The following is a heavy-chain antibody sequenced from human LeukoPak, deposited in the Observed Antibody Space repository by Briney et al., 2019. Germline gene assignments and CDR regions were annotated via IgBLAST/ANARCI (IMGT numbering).Heavy chain of an antibody. D-gene: IGHD3-10*01. J-gene: IGHJ5*02. Sequence: SETLSLTCTVSGGSISSSSYYWGCIRQPPGKGLGWIGSIYYSGSTYYNPSRKSRVTISVDTSKNQFSLKLSSVTAADTAVYYCAKQPHAFDNWFDPWGQGTLVTVSS. CDR1: GGSISSSSYY. CDR2: IYYSGST. V-gene: IGHV4-39*01. CDR3: AKQPHAFDNWFDP.